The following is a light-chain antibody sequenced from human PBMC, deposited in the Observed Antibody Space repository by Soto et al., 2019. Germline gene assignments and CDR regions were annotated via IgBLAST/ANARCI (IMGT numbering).Light chain of an antibody. CDR3: QQSFSTSIT. CDR1: HSITGY. J-gene: IGKJ5*01. Sequence: DIQMTQSPSSLSASIGDRVTITCRASHSITGYLNWYQQKPGKAPNLLISAGFRLQSGVPSRFSGGGSGTDFSLTIRSLQPEDFATYFCQQSFSTSITFGQGTRLEIK. V-gene: IGKV1-39*01. CDR2: AGF.